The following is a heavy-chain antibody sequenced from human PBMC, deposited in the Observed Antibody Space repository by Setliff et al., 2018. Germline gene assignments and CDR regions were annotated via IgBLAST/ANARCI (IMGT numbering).Heavy chain of an antibody. Sequence: GGSLRLSCAASGFTFSRYWMSWVRQAPGKGLEWVANIKQGGSEKYYVDSVKGRFTISRDNAKNSLYLQMNSLRREDTAVYFCAREEVEPLSMTSYYYYMDVWGRGTTVTVSS. J-gene: IGHJ6*03. CDR2: IKQGGSEK. CDR3: AREEVEPLSMTSYYYYMDV. D-gene: IGHD1-1*01. V-gene: IGHV3-7*01. CDR1: GFTFSRYW.